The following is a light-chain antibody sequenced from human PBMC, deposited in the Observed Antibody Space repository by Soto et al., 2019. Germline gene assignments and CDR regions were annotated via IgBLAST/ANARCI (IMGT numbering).Light chain of an antibody. Sequence: EIVLTQSPGTLYVSPGERATLSCRASRTISSNYLAWYQQKPGQAPSLVIYGTSSRATGIADRFSGSGSGTDFTLTISRLEPEDSAIYYCQQYGSWTFGQGTKVEIK. CDR1: RTISSNY. CDR2: GTS. V-gene: IGKV3-20*01. J-gene: IGKJ1*01. CDR3: QQYGSWT.